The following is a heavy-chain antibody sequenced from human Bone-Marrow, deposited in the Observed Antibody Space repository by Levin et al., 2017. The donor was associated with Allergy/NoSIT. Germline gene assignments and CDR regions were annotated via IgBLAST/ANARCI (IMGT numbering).Heavy chain of an antibody. Sequence: GSLRLSCTVSGGSVNSGSYYWSWIRQPPGQGLEWIGYMYYNGNTNYNPSLKSRVTISLDTSKNHFSLKLSSVTAADTAVYYCASGYCTGSSCFLNWFDPWGQGTLVTVSS. CDR2: MYYNGNT. CDR3: ASGYCTGSSCFLNWFDP. CDR1: GGSVNSGSYY. J-gene: IGHJ5*02. V-gene: IGHV4-61*01. D-gene: IGHD2-15*01.